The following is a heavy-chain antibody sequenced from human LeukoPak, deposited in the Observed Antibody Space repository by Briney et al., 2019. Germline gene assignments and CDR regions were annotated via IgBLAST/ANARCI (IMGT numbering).Heavy chain of an antibody. CDR1: GVSISSSSYY. D-gene: IGHD2-2*01. CDR3: VFHGSSTSCYGDY. CDR2: IYYSGST. V-gene: IGHV4-39*01. J-gene: IGHJ4*02. Sequence: SETLSLTCTVSGVSISSSSYYWGWIRQPPGKGLEWIGSIYYSGSTYYNPSLKSRVTITVDTSKNQFSLKQSSVTAADTAVYYCVFHGSSTSCYGDYWGQGTLVTVSS.